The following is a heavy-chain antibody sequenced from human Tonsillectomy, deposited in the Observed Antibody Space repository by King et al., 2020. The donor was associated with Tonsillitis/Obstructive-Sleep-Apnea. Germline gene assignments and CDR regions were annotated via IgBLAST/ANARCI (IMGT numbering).Heavy chain of an antibody. CDR2: ISAYNGNT. Sequence: QLVQSGAEVKKPGASVKVSCKASGYTFTSYGISWVRQAPGQGLEWMGWISAYNGNTNYARKLQGRVTMTTDTSTSTAYMELRSLRSDDTAVYYCARVYTYYDLWSGYKRPFYYYYYMDVWGKGTTVTVSS. CDR3: ARVYTYYDLWSGYKRPFYYYYYMDV. D-gene: IGHD3-3*01. J-gene: IGHJ6*03. V-gene: IGHV1-18*01. CDR1: GYTFTSYG.